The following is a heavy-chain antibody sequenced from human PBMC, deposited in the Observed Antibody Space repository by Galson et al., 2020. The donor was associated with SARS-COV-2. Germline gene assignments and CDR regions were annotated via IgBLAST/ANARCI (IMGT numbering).Heavy chain of an antibody. CDR3: ARRGGVSGSSFDY. Sequence: SQTLSLTCSISGDSVSSNTAAWHWIRQSPSRGLEWLGRTYYRSTWSNDYAVSVRSRMIINPDTFKNEFSLQLKSVTPEDTAVYYCARRGGVSGSSFDYCGQGILVTVSS. CDR1: GDSVSSNTAA. D-gene: IGHD3-10*01. V-gene: IGHV6-1*01. J-gene: IGHJ4*02. CDR2: TYYRSTWSN.